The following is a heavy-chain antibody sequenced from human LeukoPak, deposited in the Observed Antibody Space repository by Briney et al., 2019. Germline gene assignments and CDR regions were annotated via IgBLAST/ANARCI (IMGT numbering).Heavy chain of an antibody. D-gene: IGHD2-2*01. CDR3: AKARTTDRYCSSTSCKRPCYYYGMDV. J-gene: IGHJ6*02. V-gene: IGHV3-23*01. CDR2: ISGSGGST. Sequence: PGGSLRLSCAASGFTFSRYAMSWVRQAPGKGLEWVSAISGSGGSTYYADSVKGRFTISRDNSKNTLYLQMNSLRAEDTAVYYCAKARTTDRYCSSTSCKRPCYYYGMDVWGQGTTVTVSS. CDR1: GFTFSRYA.